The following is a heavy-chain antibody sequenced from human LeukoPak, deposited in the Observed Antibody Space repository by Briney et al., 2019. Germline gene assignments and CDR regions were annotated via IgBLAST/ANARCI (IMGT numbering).Heavy chain of an antibody. CDR2: ISWNGGTT. CDR3: ARDDGGNFNDAFDI. Sequence: GGSLRLSCAASRFTFDDYGMSWVRQAPGKGLEWVSSISWNGGTTSYADSVKGRFTISRDNAKNSLYLQMNSLRAEDTAVYYCARDDGGNFNDAFDIWGQGTMVTVSS. D-gene: IGHD4-23*01. V-gene: IGHV3-20*04. J-gene: IGHJ3*02. CDR1: RFTFDDYG.